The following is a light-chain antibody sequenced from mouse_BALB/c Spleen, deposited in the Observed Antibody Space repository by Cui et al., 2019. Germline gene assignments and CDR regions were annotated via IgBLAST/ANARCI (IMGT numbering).Light chain of an antibody. Sequence: DIVMTQSQKFMSTSVGDRVSVTCKASQNVGTNVAWYQQKPGQSPKALIYSASYRYSGVPDRFTGSGSGTDFTLTISNVQSEDLAEYFCQQYNSYPLTFGAGTNLELK. CDR3: QQYNSYPLT. V-gene: IGKV6-15*01. CDR2: SAS. CDR1: QNVGTN. J-gene: IGKJ5*01.